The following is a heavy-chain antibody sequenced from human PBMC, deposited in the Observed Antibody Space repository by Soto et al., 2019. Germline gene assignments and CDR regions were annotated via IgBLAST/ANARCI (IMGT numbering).Heavy chain of an antibody. CDR2: IHHDESA. CDR3: ASHLTTPGTRGLDN. Sequence: QVQLQESGPGLVKPSGTLSLTCAVSSASITSAYWWSWVRQPPGKGLEWIGEIHHDESANYNPSHKRRVPISVDKSENPFSLRLNSVTASDTAVYYCASHLTTPGTRGLDNWGQGALVTVSS. CDR1: SASITSAYW. D-gene: IGHD6-13*01. J-gene: IGHJ4*02. V-gene: IGHV4-4*02.